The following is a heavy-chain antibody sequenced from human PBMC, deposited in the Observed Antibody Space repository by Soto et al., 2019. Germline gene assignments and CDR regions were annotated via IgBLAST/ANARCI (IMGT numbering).Heavy chain of an antibody. CDR2: ISYDGGNK. V-gene: IGHV3-30-3*01. D-gene: IGHD5-12*01. CDR1: GFTFSSYA. CDR3: ASKGGYKRWFDP. J-gene: IGHJ5*02. Sequence: QVQLVESGGGVVQPGRSLRLSCAASGFTFSSYAMHWVRQAPGKGLEWVAVISYDGGNKYYADSVKGRFTISRDNSKNTLYLQMNSLRAEDTAVYYCASKGGYKRWFDPWGQGTLVTVSS.